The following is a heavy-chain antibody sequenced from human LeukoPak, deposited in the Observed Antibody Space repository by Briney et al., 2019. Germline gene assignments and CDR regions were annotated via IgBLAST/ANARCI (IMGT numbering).Heavy chain of an antibody. V-gene: IGHV4-34*01. CDR1: GGSFSGYY. CDR3: ARGASRYSSGWYGY. Sequence: SETLSLTCAVYGGSFSGYYWSWIRQPPGKGLEWIGEITHSGSTNYNPSLKSRVTISVDTSKNQFSLKLSSVTAADTAVYYCARGASRYSSGWYGYWGQGTLVTVSS. CDR2: ITHSGST. D-gene: IGHD6-19*01. J-gene: IGHJ4*02.